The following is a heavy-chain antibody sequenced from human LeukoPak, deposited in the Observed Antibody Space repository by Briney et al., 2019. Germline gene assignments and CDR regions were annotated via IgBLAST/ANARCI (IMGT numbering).Heavy chain of an antibody. CDR3: AKSRYFDWLWVFDY. J-gene: IGHJ4*02. Sequence: GGSLRLSCAASGFTVSSNYMSWVRQAPGKGLEWVSIIYSGGSTFYADSVKGRFTISRDNSKNTLYLQMNSLRAEDTAVYYCAKSRYFDWLWVFDYWGQGTLVTVSS. CDR1: GFTVSSNY. CDR2: IYSGGST. V-gene: IGHV3-53*01. D-gene: IGHD3-9*01.